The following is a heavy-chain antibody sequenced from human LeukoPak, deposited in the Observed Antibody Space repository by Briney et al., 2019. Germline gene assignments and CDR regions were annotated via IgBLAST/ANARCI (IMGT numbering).Heavy chain of an antibody. V-gene: IGHV4-59*01. J-gene: IGHJ2*01. D-gene: IGHD3-10*01. Sequence: PSETLSLTCSVSGVSISYYYWSWIRQPPGKGLEWIGHIYYSGSTNHNPSLKSRVTISLDTSKNQFSLMLSSVTAADTAVYYCANLRGDWYFDLWGRGTLVAVSS. CDR3: ANLRGDWYFDL. CDR2: IYYSGST. CDR1: GVSISYYY.